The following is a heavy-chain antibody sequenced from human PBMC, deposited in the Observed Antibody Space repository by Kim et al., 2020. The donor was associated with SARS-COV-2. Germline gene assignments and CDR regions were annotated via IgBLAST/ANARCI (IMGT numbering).Heavy chain of an antibody. Sequence: GGSLRLSCAASGFTFSSYSMNWVRQAPGKGLEWVSSISSSSSYIYYADSVKGRFTISRDNAKNSLYLQMKSQRAEDTAVYYCARELPREQQLADYYYYGMD. J-gene: IGHJ6*01. CDR2: ISSSSSYI. D-gene: IGHD6-13*01. V-gene: IGHV3-21*01. CDR1: GFTFSSYS. CDR3: ARELPREQQLADYYYYGMD.